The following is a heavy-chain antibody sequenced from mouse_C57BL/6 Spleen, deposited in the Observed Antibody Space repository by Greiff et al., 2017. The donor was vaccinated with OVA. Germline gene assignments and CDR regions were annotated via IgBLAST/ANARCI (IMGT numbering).Heavy chain of an antibody. CDR1: GYTLTDYY. Sequence: EVQLQQSGPGLVKPWPSVSITCKASGYTLTDYYVNWVRQCPGKSLEWLGDINPNNGGTNYNEKFKGKATLTVDKSSSTAYMEHRSLTSEDSTVYYCAKGYTLYAMDYWGQGTSVTVSS. D-gene: IGHD3-2*02. CDR2: INPNNGGT. J-gene: IGHJ4*01. V-gene: IGHV1-26*01. CDR3: AKGYTLYAMDY.